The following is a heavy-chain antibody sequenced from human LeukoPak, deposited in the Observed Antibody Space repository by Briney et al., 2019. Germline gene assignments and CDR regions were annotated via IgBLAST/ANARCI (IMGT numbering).Heavy chain of an antibody. CDR2: IRSKAYGGTA. Sequence: PGGSLRLSCTASGFILGDYAMTWVHQAPGKGLEWVGVIRSKAYGGTAEYAASVKDRFIISRDDSKSIAYLQMNSLKTEDTAVYYCTRGRSYGSYWGQGTLVTVSS. J-gene: IGHJ4*02. V-gene: IGHV3-49*04. CDR3: TRGRSYGSY. CDR1: GFILGDYA. D-gene: IGHD5-18*01.